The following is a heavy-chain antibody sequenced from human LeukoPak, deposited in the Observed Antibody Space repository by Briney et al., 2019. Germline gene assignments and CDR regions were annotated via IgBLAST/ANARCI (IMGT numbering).Heavy chain of an antibody. CDR2: INPNTGAT. CDR3: ARDRVGSGWPRPWYFEF. CDR1: GYTFTGYY. D-gene: IGHD6-19*01. J-gene: IGHJ4*02. V-gene: IGHV1-2*02. Sequence: ASLKVSCKPSGYTFTGYYLHWVRQAPGQGLEWMGWINPNTGATIYAEKFQGRVTMTRETSIDTAYMEMRSLRSDDTAVYYCARDRVGSGWPRPWYFEFWGQGTLITVSS.